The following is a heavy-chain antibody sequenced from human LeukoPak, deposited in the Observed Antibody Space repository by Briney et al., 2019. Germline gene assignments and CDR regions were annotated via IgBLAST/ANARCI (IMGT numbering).Heavy chain of an antibody. J-gene: IGHJ4*02. V-gene: IGHV3-33*06. CDR1: GFTFSSYG. Sequence: QPGRSLRLSCAASGFTFSSYGMHWVRQAPGKGLKWVAVIWYDGSNKYYADSVKGRFTISRDNSKNTLYLQMNSLRAEDTAVYYCANGGNDYGDYSLDYWGQGTLVTVSS. CDR2: IWYDGSNK. CDR3: ANGGNDYGDYSLDY. D-gene: IGHD4-17*01.